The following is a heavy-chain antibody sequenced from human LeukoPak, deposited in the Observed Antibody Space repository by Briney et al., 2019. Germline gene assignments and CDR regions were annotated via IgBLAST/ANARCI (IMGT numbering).Heavy chain of an antibody. Sequence: SETLSLTCTVSGDSINTRSYYCDWIRQPPGNWLEWLRYLYYGGNTHYNPSRKSRVTISADTSNNHFSLNLSSVAATDTAVYYCARHTRPGYGGSENAFDIWGQGTMVTVSS. J-gene: IGHJ3*02. D-gene: IGHD5-12*01. CDR1: GDSINTRSYY. CDR3: ARHTRPGYGGSENAFDI. CDR2: LYYGGNT. V-gene: IGHV4-39*01.